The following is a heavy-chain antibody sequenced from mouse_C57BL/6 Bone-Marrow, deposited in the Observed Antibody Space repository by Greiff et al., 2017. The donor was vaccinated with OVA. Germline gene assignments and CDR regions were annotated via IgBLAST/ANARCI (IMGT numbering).Heavy chain of an antibody. Sequence: EVKLMESGGGLVKPGGSLKLSCAASGFTFSSYTMSWVRQTPEKRLEWVATISGGGGNTYYPDSVKGRFTISRANAKNTLYLQMSSLRSEDAALYDCARDYYGSSGWYFDVWGTGTTVTVSS. CDR2: ISGGGGNT. CDR3: ARDYYGSSGWYFDV. CDR1: GFTFSSYT. V-gene: IGHV5-9*01. J-gene: IGHJ1*03. D-gene: IGHD1-1*01.